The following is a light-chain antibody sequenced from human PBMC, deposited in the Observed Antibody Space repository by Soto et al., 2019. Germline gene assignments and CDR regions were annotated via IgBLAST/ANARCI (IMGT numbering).Light chain of an antibody. Sequence: DIQMTQSPSSLSASVGDRVTITCRASQNINNYLHWYQQKPGKAPKLLIYAASSLEDGVPSRFSGSGSGTDFALTISSLQTEDFAVYYCQQYGSSPVITFGQGTRLEIK. J-gene: IGKJ5*01. V-gene: IGKV1-39*01. CDR2: AAS. CDR3: QQYGSSPVIT. CDR1: QNINNY.